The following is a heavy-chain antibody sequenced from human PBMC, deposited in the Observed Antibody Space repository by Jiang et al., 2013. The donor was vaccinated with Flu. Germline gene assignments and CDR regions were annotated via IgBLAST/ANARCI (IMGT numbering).Heavy chain of an antibody. CDR3: ARDGTGIGNAFDI. D-gene: IGHD4-23*01. Sequence: SGDSVSSNSAAWNWIRQSPSRGLEWLGRTYYRSKWYNDYAVSVKSRIAINADTPKNQFSLQLNSVTPEDTAVYYCARDGTGIGNAFDIWGQGTMVTVSS. CDR1: GDSVSSNSAA. CDR2: TYYRSKWYN. V-gene: IGHV6-1*01. J-gene: IGHJ3*02.